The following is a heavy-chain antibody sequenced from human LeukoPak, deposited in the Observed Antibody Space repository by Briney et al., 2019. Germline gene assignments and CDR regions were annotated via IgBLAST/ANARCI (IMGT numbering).Heavy chain of an antibody. CDR3: ARHDETGYNSSWYEY. D-gene: IGHD6-13*01. CDR2: IIPILGIA. CDR1: GGTFSSYT. J-gene: IGHJ4*02. Sequence: AASVKVSCKASGGTFSSYTISWVRQAPGQGLEWMGRIIPILGIANYAQKFQGRVTITADKSTSTAYMELSSLRSEDTAVYYCARHDETGYNSSWYEYWGQGTLVTVSS. V-gene: IGHV1-69*02.